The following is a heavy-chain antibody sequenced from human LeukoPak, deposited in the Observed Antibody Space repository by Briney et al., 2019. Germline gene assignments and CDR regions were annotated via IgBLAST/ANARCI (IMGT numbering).Heavy chain of an antibody. D-gene: IGHD3-16*02. J-gene: IGHJ4*02. CDR3: ARTSYDYVWGSYRLFDY. Sequence: SVKVSCKASGGTFSSYAVGWVRQAPGQGLEWMGGIIPIFGTANYAQKFQGRVTITADESTSTAYMELSSLRSEDTAVYYCARTSYDYVWGSYRLFDYWGQGTLVTVSS. V-gene: IGHV1-69*01. CDR2: IIPIFGTA. CDR1: GGTFSSYA.